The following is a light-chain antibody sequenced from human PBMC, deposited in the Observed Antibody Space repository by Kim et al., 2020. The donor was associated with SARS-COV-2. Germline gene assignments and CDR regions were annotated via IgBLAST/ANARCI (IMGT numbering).Light chain of an antibody. J-gene: IGKJ4*01. V-gene: IGKV3-15*01. CDR1: QSVGSY. CDR2: GAS. Sequence: EIVLTQSPASLSVSPGERVTLTCRASQSVGSYIAWYQQKPGQAPTLLIYGASARATGLPARFSGSGSGTEFTLTITSLQSEDFAVYCCQQYHNWPPLTFGGGTKVDIK. CDR3: QQYHNWPPLT.